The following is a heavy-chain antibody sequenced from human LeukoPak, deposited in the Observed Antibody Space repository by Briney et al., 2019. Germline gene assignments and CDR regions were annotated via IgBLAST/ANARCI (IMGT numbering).Heavy chain of an antibody. D-gene: IGHD3-10*01. J-gene: IGHJ6*02. V-gene: IGHV4-4*07. CDR3: ARDDYYGSGSYYRPDYYYGMDV. Sequence: SETLSLTCTVSGGSISSYYWSWIRQPAGKGLEWIGRIYTSGSTNYNPSLKSRVTMSVDTSKNQFSLKLSSVTAADTAVYYCARDDYYGSGSYYRPDYYYGMDVWGQGTTVTVSS. CDR2: IYTSGST. CDR1: GGSISSYY.